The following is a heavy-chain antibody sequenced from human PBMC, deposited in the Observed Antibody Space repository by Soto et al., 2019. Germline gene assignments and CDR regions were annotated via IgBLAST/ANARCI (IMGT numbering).Heavy chain of an antibody. V-gene: IGHV4-31*03. CDR1: GGSITSANYY. CDR3: ARMGLHLGELSRNWFDP. D-gene: IGHD3-16*02. CDR2: IYSSGTT. Sequence: QVQLQESGPGLVKPSQTLSLSCSISGGSITSANYYWTWIRLFPGKGLEWIGYIYSSGTTHYNPSLKSRATISLDTTNNQCCQHVKSATAADTAVYYCARMGLHLGELSRNWFDPWGQGSLVTVSS. J-gene: IGHJ5*02.